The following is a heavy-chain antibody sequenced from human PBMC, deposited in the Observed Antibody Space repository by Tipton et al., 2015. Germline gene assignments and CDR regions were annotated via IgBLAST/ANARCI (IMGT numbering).Heavy chain of an antibody. J-gene: IGHJ1*01. CDR2: ISQRDGT. D-gene: IGHD3-22*01. CDR3: ARASIIQGYYHDSSRYYLFNS. V-gene: IGHV4-61*01. CDR1: GGSVSSANYY. Sequence: GLVKPSETLSLTCSVSGGSVSSANYYWGWIRQTPGKGLEWIGYISQRDGTNYNPSLKSRVTISTDTSKNQFFLNLTSVTAADTAVYYCARASIIQGYYHDSSRYYLFNSWGQGTLVTVSS.